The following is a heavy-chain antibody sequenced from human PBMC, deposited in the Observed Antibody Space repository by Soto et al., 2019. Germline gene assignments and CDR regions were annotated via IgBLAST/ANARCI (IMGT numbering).Heavy chain of an antibody. D-gene: IGHD2-2*01. Sequence: ASVKVSCKASGYTFSDYYIHWVRQAPGQGLEWMGWIDPRNGGTKYAQKFQDRFSMTTDTSTSTASMELRRLRSDDTAVFFCARVRYRNVIHAWGQGTLVTLSS. V-gene: IGHV1-2*02. CDR1: GYTFSDYY. CDR3: ARVRYRNVIHA. CDR2: IDPRNGGT. J-gene: IGHJ4*02.